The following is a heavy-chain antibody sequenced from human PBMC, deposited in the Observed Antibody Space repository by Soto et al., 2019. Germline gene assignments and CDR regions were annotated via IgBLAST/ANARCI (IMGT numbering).Heavy chain of an antibody. CDR2: ISGSGGST. D-gene: IGHD3-10*01. V-gene: IGHV3-23*01. CDR1: GFTFSSYP. CDR3: ANMGVLRGLPADY. J-gene: IGHJ4*02. Sequence: EVQLLESGGGLVQPGGSLSLSCAASGFTFSSYPMSWVRQAPGKGLEWFSAISGSGGSTYYAASVKGRFTISRDNSKNARYLQMNGLRAEDTAVYYCANMGVLRGLPADYWGQGTLVTVSS.